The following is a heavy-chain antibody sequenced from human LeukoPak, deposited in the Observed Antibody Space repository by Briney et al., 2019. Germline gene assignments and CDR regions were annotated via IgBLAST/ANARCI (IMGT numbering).Heavy chain of an antibody. J-gene: IGHJ4*02. CDR2: IYSGGDT. D-gene: IGHD3-22*01. CDR1: GFTVGTNY. Sequence: GGSLRLSCAASGFTVGTNYMTWVRQAPGKGLEWVSVIYSGGDTFYADSVKGRFTISRDNSKNTLYLQMNSLRAEDTAVYYCARGDSSGYYYFYWGQGTLVTVSS. CDR3: ARGDSSGYYYFY. V-gene: IGHV3-53*01.